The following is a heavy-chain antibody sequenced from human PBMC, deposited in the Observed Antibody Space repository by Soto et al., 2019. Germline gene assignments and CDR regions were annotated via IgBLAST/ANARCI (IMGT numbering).Heavy chain of an antibody. CDR2: IYTSGST. J-gene: IGHJ4*02. D-gene: IGHD2-15*01. CDR1: GGSISSYY. CDR3: ARDKGYCSGGSCYPALDY. Sequence: LSLTCTVSGGSISSYYWSWIRQPAGKGLEWIGRIYTSGSTNYNPSLKSRVTMSVDTSKNQFSLKLSSVTAADTAVYYCARDKGYCSGGSCYPALDYWGQGTLVTVSS. V-gene: IGHV4-4*07.